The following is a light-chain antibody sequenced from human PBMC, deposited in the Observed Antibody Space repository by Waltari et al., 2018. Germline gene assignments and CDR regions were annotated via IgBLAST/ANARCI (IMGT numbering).Light chain of an antibody. CDR2: DVS. CDR3: STYTSSDTLT. Sequence: QSALTQPASVSGSPGQSITISCTGTSSDVGGYNYVSWYQQHPGKALKLTINDVSKRTSGDANRFSGSRSGNTASLTISGLQAGNEADDYCSTYTSSDTLTFGTGTKVTVL. CDR1: SSDVGGYNY. V-gene: IGLV2-14*03. J-gene: IGLJ1*01.